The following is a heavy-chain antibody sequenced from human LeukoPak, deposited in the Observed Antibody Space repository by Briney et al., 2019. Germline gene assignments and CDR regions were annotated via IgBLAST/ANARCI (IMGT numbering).Heavy chain of an antibody. J-gene: IGHJ4*02. V-gene: IGHV3-7*01. D-gene: IGHD5-18*01. CDR1: GFTFSSYW. Sequence: PGGSLRLSCAASGFTFSSYWMSWVRQAPGKGLEWVANIKQDGSEKYYVDSVKGRFTISRDNAKNSLYLQMNSLRAEDTAVHYCARERVDTAMVDRYYFDYWGQGTLVTVSS. CDR3: ARERVDTAMVDRYYFDY. CDR2: IKQDGSEK.